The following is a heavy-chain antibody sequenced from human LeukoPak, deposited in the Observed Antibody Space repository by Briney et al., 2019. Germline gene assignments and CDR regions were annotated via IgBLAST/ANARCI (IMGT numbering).Heavy chain of an antibody. V-gene: IGHV1-8*03. CDR2: MNPNSGNT. J-gene: IGHJ4*02. Sequence: GASVKVSCKASVYTFTTYDINWVRQATGQGLEWRGWMNPNSGNTGYAQKFQGRVTITRNTSISTAYMELSSLRSEDTAVYYCARGGRGYVAHFDYWGQGTLVTVSS. CDR3: ARGGRGYVAHFDY. D-gene: IGHD5-12*01. CDR1: VYTFTTYD.